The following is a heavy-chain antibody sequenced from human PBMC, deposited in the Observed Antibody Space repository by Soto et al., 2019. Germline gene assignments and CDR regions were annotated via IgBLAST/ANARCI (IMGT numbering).Heavy chain of an antibody. CDR2: IDYRGTI. CDR1: GGSIATSSYF. J-gene: IGHJ5*02. V-gene: IGHV4-39*02. Sequence: KTSETLSLTCTVSGGSIATSSYFWAWIRRPPGKGLEWIGSIDYRGTIYNNPSLKSRVTISVDTSKNHFSLKLDSVTAADTALYYCSSRAPEGFDHWGQGTLVTVSS. CDR3: SSRAPEGFDH.